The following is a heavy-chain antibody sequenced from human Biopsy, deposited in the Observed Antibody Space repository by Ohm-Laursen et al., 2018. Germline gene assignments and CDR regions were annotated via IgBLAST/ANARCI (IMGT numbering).Heavy chain of an antibody. D-gene: IGHD2-15*01. J-gene: IGHJ4*02. CDR2: IIPIFDTA. CDR1: GGTLSNYA. Sequence: VKISCKTSGGTLSNYAINWVRQAPGQGLEWMGGIIPIFDTANYAQKFQDRVTITADKSTFTAYMELSSLRSEDTAVYYCASDLLGREGYCGGRNCQIAYWGQGTLVTVSS. CDR3: ASDLLGREGYCGGRNCQIAY. V-gene: IGHV1-69*13.